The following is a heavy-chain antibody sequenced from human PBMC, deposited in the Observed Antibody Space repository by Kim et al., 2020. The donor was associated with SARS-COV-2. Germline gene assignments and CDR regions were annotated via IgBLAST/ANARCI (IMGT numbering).Heavy chain of an antibody. Sequence: SETLSLTCTVSGGSISSYYWSWIRQPPGKGLEWIGYIYYSGSTNYNPSLKSRVTISVDTSKNQFSLKLSSVTAADTAVYYCARTPFAFPYCGGDCYGMDVWGQGTTVTVSS. J-gene: IGHJ6*02. V-gene: IGHV4-59*08. D-gene: IGHD2-21*01. CDR1: GGSISSYY. CDR2: IYYSGST. CDR3: ARTPFAFPYCGGDCYGMDV.